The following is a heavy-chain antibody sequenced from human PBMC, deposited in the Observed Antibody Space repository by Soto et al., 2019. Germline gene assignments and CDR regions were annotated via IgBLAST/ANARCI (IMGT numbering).Heavy chain of an antibody. CDR2: ISHSGTSK. CDR1: VFTVATTG. CDR3: DIDWSRSGWFNRFKP. Sequence: QVHLVESGGGVVQPGESLQVDCAASVFTVATTGMHWVHQAPGKGRERSAMISHSGTSKVYIDSVQGRFTISRYNARNNLFRKMSSLRLEDTAINCCDIDWSRSGWFNRFKPLGQRVLFSVTS. V-gene: IGHV3-30*03. D-gene: IGHD6-19*01. J-gene: IGHJ5*02.